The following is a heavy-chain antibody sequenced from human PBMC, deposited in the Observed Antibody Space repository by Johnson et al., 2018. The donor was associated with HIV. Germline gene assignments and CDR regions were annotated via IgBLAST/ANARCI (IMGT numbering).Heavy chain of an antibody. D-gene: IGHD1-1*01. J-gene: IGHJ3*02. Sequence: VQLVESGGGLVQPGGSLRLSCAASGFTFSNYAMHWVRQAPGKGLEFVSAINTNGDTYYANSVKGRFSISRDNSNNTLSLQMSSLRAEDMAVYYCVGRSGTIWGQGTIVTVSS. CDR3: VGRSGTI. CDR1: GFTFSNYA. V-gene: IGHV3-64*01. CDR2: INTNGDT.